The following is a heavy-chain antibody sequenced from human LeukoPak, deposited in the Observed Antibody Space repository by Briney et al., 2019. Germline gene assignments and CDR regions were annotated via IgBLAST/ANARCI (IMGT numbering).Heavy chain of an antibody. V-gene: IGHV4-39*01. J-gene: IGHJ5*02. CDR1: GGSISSSNYY. CDR2: IYYSGST. D-gene: IGHD3-22*01. Sequence: SETLSLTCAVSGGSISSSNYYWGWIRQPPGKGLQWIGSIYYSGSTYNNPSLKSRVTMSVDTSKNQFSLQLSSVTAADTAVYYCARLYYDSSGYYWFDPWGQGTLVTVSS. CDR3: ARLYYDSSGYYWFDP.